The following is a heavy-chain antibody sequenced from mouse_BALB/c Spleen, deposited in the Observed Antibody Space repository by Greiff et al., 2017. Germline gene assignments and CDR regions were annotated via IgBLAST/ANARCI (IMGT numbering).Heavy chain of an antibody. CDR2: INPSTGYT. CDR3: ARGASNYDPFAY. J-gene: IGHJ3*01. Sequence: VQLQQSGAELAKPGASVKMSCKASGYTFTSYWMHWVKQRPGQGLEWIGYINPSTGYTEYNQKFKDKATLTADKSSSTAYMQLSSLTSEDSAVYYCARGASNYDPFAYWGQGTLVTVSA. D-gene: IGHD2-4*01. CDR1: GYTFTSYW. V-gene: IGHV1-7*01.